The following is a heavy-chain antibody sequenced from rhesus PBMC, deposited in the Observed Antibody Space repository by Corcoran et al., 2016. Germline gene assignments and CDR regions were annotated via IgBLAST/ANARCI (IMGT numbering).Heavy chain of an antibody. CDR1: GASISSYW. V-gene: IGHV4-80*01. CDR2: INGNSGRT. CDR3: ARHSPGNSLDV. Sequence: QVQLQESGPGLVKPSETLSLTCTVSGASISSYWWSWIRQPPGKGLEWIWEINGNSGRTDYNSSHKSRVTIAKDASKNQFDLKLNSVTAADTAVYSCARHSPGNSLDVWGRGVLVTVSS. J-gene: IGHJ5-2*02.